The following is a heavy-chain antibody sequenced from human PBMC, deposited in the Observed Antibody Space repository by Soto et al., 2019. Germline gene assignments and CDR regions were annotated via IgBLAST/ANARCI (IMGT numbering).Heavy chain of an antibody. CDR2: IWYDGSNK. V-gene: IGHV3-33*01. Sequence: GGSLRLSCAASGFTFSSYGMHWVRQALGKGLEWVAVIWYDGSNKYYADSVKGRFTISRDNSKNTLYLQMNSLRAEDTAVYYCARSRDITMVRGGMYYYYGMDVWGQGTTVTVSS. D-gene: IGHD3-10*01. CDR3: ARSRDITMVRGGMYYYYGMDV. J-gene: IGHJ6*02. CDR1: GFTFSSYG.